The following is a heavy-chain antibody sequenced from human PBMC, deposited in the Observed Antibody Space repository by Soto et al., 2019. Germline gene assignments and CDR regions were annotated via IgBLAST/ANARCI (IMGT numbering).Heavy chain of an antibody. V-gene: IGHV4-31*03. CDR2: IYYSGST. D-gene: IGHD6-13*01. CDR1: GGSISSGGYY. J-gene: IGHJ3*02. CDR3: ARSRSSWSLGAFDI. Sequence: QVQLQESGPGLVKPSQTLSLTCTVSGGSISSGGYYWSWIRQHPGKGLEWIGYIYYSGSTYYNPSLKRRVTISVDTSKNQFSLKLSSVTAADTAVYYCARSRSSWSLGAFDIWGQGTMVTVSS.